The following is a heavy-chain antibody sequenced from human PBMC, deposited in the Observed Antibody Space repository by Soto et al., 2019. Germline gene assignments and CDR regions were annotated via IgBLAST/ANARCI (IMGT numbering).Heavy chain of an antibody. CDR3: ARVATAMTYDF. J-gene: IGHJ4*02. CDR1: GSSLSTNT. D-gene: IGHD2-21*02. V-gene: IGHV3-30*04. CDR2: ISNDGRRK. Sequence: PGGSLRLSCAASGSSLSTNTMHWVRQVPGKGLEWVASISNDGRRKYYADFVKGRFTISRDTANNILYLEMNSLRAEDTSLYYCARVATAMTYDFWGQGTQVTVSS.